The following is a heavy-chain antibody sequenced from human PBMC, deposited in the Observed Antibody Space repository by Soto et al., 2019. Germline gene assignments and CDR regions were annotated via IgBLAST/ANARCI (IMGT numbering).Heavy chain of an antibody. Sequence: PSETLSLTCTVSGGSISSGDYYWSWIRQSPGKGLEWIGYIYYSGSTYYNPSLKSRVTISVDTSKNQFSLKLSSVTAADTAVYYCARVTYDSSGYSPYYFDYWGQGTLVTVSS. V-gene: IGHV4-30-4*01. CDR1: GGSISSGDYY. CDR2: IYYSGST. CDR3: ARVTYDSSGYSPYYFDY. J-gene: IGHJ4*02. D-gene: IGHD3-22*01.